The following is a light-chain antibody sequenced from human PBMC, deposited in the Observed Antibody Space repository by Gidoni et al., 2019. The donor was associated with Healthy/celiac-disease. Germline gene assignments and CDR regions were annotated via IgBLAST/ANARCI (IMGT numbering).Light chain of an antibody. CDR3: QAWDSSTVV. V-gene: IGLV3-1*01. CDR1: KLGDKY. J-gene: IGLJ2*01. CDR2: QDS. Sequence: SYELTQPPSESVPPGQTASITCPGDKLGDKYACWYQQKPCQSPVPVIYQDSKRPSGIPERFSGSNSGNTATLTISGTQAMDEADYYCQAWDSSTVVFGGGTKLTVL.